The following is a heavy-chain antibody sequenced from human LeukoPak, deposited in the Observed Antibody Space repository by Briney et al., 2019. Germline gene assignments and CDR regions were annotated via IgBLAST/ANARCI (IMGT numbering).Heavy chain of an antibody. D-gene: IGHD4-23*01. CDR3: AKERQGGNSYGDEAFYFDY. V-gene: IGHV3-48*03. J-gene: IGHJ4*02. CDR2: ISSSGSTI. Sequence: GGALRLSCAASGFTFSSYEMNWVRQAPGKGLEWVSYISSSGSTIYYADSVKGRFTISRDKAKNTLYLQMNSLRAEDTAIYYCAKERQGGNSYGDEAFYFDYWGQGTLVTVSS. CDR1: GFTFSSYE.